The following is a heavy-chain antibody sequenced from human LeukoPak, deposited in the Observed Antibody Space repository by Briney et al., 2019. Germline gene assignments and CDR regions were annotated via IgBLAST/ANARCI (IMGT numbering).Heavy chain of an antibody. CDR1: GFTFSSYG. CDR2: IRYDGSNK. V-gene: IGHV3-30*02. J-gene: IGHJ3*02. D-gene: IGHD6-13*01. CDR3: AQVLGYSSSWYKGSGAFDI. Sequence: PGGALRLSCAASGFTFSSYGMHWVRQAPGKGLEWVAFIRYDGSNKYYADSVKGRFTISRDNSKNTLYLQMNSLRAEDTAVYYGAQVLGYSSSWYKGSGAFDIWGQGTMVTVSS.